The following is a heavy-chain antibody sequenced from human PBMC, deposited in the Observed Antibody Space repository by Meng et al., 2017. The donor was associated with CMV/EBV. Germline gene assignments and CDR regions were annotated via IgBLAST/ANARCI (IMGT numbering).Heavy chain of an antibody. Sequence: ASVKVSCKASGYTFTGYYMHWVRQAPGQGLEWMGWINPNSGGTNYAQKFQGRVTMTRDTSISTAYMELSRLRSDDTAVYYCARDRKFWWELLGEWGQGTLVTVSS. V-gene: IGHV1-2*02. CDR3: ARDRKFWWELLGE. D-gene: IGHD1-26*01. J-gene: IGHJ4*02. CDR1: GYTFTGYY. CDR2: INPNSGGT.